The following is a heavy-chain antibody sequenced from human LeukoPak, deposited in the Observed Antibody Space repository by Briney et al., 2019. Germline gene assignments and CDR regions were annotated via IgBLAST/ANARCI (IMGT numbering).Heavy chain of an antibody. J-gene: IGHJ4*02. V-gene: IGHV3-74*01. D-gene: IGHD2-8*02. Sequence: PGGSLRLSCAASGFTFSSCWMHWVRRAPGKGLVWVSRINNDGSSTSYADSVKGRFTISRDDAKNTLYLQMNSLRAEDTAVYYCARVWSYYYFDYWGQGTLVTVSS. CDR1: GFTFSSCW. CDR3: ARVWSYYYFDY. CDR2: INNDGSST.